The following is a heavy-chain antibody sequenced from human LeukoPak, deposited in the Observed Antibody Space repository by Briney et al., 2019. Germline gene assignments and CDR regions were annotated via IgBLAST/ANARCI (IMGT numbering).Heavy chain of an antibody. V-gene: IGHV3-7*01. CDR2: IKQDGSEK. Sequence: PGGSLRLSCAASGFTFSGSAMHWVRQASGKGLEWVAHIKQDGSEKYYVDSVKGRFTISRDNAKNSLYLQMNSLRAEDTAVYYCARDWRFACSGGSCYSAYVYWGQGTLVTVSS. J-gene: IGHJ4*02. CDR1: GFTFSGSA. CDR3: ARDWRFACSGGSCYSAYVY. D-gene: IGHD2-15*01.